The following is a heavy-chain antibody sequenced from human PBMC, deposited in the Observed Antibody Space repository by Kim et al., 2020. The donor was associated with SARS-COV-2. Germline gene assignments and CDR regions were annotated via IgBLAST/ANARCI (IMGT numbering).Heavy chain of an antibody. D-gene: IGHD6-19*01. V-gene: IGHV4-4*07. CDR3: ARDYTGWYYFDS. Sequence: KYTPSLKSRVSMSVDTSKNQFSLQLSSVTAADTGVYYCARDYTGWYYFDSWGQGTLVSVSS. J-gene: IGHJ4*02.